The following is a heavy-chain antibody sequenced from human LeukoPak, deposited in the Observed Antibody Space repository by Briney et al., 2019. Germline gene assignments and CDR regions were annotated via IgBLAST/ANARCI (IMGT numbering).Heavy chain of an antibody. CDR1: GFTFSSYA. Sequence: GGSLRLSCAASGFTFSSYAMSWVRQAPGKGLEWVSAISGSGGSTYYADLVKGRFTISRDNSKNTLYLQMNSLRAEDTAVYYCAKDAPDYDFWSGSTAYYFDYWGQGTLVTVSS. CDR3: AKDAPDYDFWSGSTAYYFDY. CDR2: ISGSGGST. D-gene: IGHD3-3*01. V-gene: IGHV3-23*01. J-gene: IGHJ4*02.